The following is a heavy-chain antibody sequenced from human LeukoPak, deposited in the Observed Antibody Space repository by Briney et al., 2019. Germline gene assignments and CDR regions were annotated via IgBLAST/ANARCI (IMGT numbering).Heavy chain of an antibody. Sequence: GASVKVSCKASGYTFTSYGISWVRQAPGQGLEWMGWISAYNGNTNYAQKLQGRVTMTTDTSTSTAYMELRSLRSDDTAVYYCARDRGVAVVAPFDYWGQGTLVTVSS. CDR1: GYTFTSYG. D-gene: IGHD2-15*01. CDR2: ISAYNGNT. CDR3: ARDRGVAVVAPFDY. V-gene: IGHV1-18*01. J-gene: IGHJ4*02.